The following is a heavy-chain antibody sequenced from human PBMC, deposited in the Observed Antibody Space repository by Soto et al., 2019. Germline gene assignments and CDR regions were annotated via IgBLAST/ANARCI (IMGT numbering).Heavy chain of an antibody. CDR1: GFTFSSYA. Sequence: GGSLRLSCAASGFTFSSYAMSWVRQAPGKGLEWVSGISGSGGSTYYADSVKGRFTISRDNSKNTLYLQMNSLRAEDTVVNYCAKGNSAAGTPTFDYWGQGTLVTASS. J-gene: IGHJ4*02. CDR3: AKGNSAAGTPTFDY. CDR2: ISGSGGST. D-gene: IGHD6-13*01. V-gene: IGHV3-23*01.